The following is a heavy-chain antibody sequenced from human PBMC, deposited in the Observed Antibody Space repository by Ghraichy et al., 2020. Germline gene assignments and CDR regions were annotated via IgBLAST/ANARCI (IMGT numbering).Heavy chain of an antibody. CDR3: AKGKGFNLNPEAFDS. Sequence: SQTLSLTCSVSGGSITNTYYYWAWIRQPPGKGLEWIGSLYFDGATYYNSSLSSRVFISVDTSKNLFSLKLTSVTTKDTAVYFCAKGKGFNLNPEAFDSWGQGALVTVSS. CDR1: GGSITNTYYY. D-gene: IGHD1-20*01. V-gene: IGHV4-39*01. J-gene: IGHJ4*02. CDR2: LYFDGAT.